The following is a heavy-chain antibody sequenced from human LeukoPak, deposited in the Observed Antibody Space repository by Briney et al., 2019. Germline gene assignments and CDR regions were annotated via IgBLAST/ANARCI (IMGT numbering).Heavy chain of an antibody. CDR2: INPNSGGT. D-gene: IGHD3-22*01. CDR1: GYTFTGYY. CDR3: ARAGYYYDSSGYYYVGVDY. Sequence: GDSVKVSCKASGYTFTGYYMHWVRQAPGQGLEWMGRINPNSGGTNYAQKFQGRVTMTRDTSISTAYMELSRLRSDDTAVYHCARAGYYYDSSGYYYVGVDYWGQGTLVTVSS. J-gene: IGHJ4*02. V-gene: IGHV1-2*06.